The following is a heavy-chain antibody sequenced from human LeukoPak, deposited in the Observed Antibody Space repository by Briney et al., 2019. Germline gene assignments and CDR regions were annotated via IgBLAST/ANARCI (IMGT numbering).Heavy chain of an antibody. V-gene: IGHV3-13*01. CDR2: IGTTDDT. CDR3: ARDLRGYRYGGYPYFYGMDV. CDR1: GFTFSSHD. Sequence: GGSLRLSCAVSGFTFSSHDLHWVRQAAGKGLEWVSTIGTTDDTFYPDSVKGRFTISRESAKNSLYLQMNSLRAGDTAVYYCARDLRGYRYGGYPYFYGMDVWGQGTTVTVSS. J-gene: IGHJ6*02. D-gene: IGHD5-18*01.